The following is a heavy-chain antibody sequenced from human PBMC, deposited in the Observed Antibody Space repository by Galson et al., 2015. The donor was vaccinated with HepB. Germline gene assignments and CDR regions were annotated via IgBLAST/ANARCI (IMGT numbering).Heavy chain of an antibody. CDR2: TFWDDDK. CDR3: AHLSSVVTSIRLRWFDP. J-gene: IGHJ5*02. D-gene: IGHD2-21*02. CDR1: GFSLSTSGVG. Sequence: PALVKPTQTLTLTCTFSGFSLSTSGVGVGWIRQPPGKALEWLALTFWDDDKRYSPSLKSRLTVTKDTSKNQVVLTMTNMDPVDTATYYCAHLSSVVTSIRLRWFDPWGQGILVTVSS. V-gene: IGHV2-5*02.